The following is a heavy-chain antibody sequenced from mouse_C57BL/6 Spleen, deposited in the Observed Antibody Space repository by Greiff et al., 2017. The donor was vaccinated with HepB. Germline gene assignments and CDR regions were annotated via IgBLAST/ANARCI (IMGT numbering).Heavy chain of an antibody. J-gene: IGHJ3*01. CDR2: INPGSGGT. Sequence: VHLVESGAELVRPGTSVKVSCKASGYAFTNYLIEWVKQRPGQGLEWIGVINPGSGGTNYNEKFKGKATLTADKSSSTAYMQLSSLTSEDSAVYFCAREREDGYYPAWFAYWGQGTLVTVSA. CDR3: AREREDGYYPAWFAY. V-gene: IGHV1-54*01. D-gene: IGHD2-3*01. CDR1: GYAFTNYL.